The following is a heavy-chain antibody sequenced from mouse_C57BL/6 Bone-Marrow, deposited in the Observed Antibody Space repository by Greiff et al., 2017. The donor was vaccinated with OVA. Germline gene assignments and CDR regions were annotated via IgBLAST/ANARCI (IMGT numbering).Heavy chain of an antibody. V-gene: IGHV1-78*01. CDR1: GYTFTDHT. Sequence: VMLVESDAELVKPGASVKISCKVSGYTFTDHTIHWMKQRPEQGLEWIGYIYPRDGSTKYNEKFKGKATLTADKSSSTAYMQLNSLTSEDSAVYFCARRNGYLYYFDYWGQGTTLTVSS. D-gene: IGHD2-2*01. J-gene: IGHJ2*01. CDR2: IYPRDGST. CDR3: ARRNGYLYYFDY.